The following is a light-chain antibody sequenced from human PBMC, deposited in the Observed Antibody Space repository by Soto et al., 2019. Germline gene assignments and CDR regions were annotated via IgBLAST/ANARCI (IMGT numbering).Light chain of an antibody. CDR3: MQARQTPPWT. J-gene: IGKJ1*01. CDR2: SGS. CDR1: QSLLHSNGYNY. V-gene: IGKV2-28*01. Sequence: DIVLTQSPLSLPVTPGEPAAISCRSSQSLLHSNGYNYLDWYLQRPGQSPQLLIYSGSNRASGVPDRFSGSGSGTDFTLTISRVEAEDVGVYHCMQARQTPPWTFGPGTRVDMK.